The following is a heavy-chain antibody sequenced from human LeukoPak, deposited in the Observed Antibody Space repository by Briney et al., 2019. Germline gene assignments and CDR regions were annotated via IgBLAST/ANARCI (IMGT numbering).Heavy chain of an antibody. Sequence: GGSLRLSCAASGFTFSSYGMHWVRQAPGKGLEWVAVIWYDGSNKYYADSVKGRFTVSRDNSKNTLYLQMNSLRAEDTAVYCCARDGPGGSSWYGPLDYWGQGTLVTVSS. CDR2: IWYDGSNK. D-gene: IGHD6-13*01. CDR3: ARDGPGGSSWYGPLDY. CDR1: GFTFSSYG. V-gene: IGHV3-33*01. J-gene: IGHJ4*02.